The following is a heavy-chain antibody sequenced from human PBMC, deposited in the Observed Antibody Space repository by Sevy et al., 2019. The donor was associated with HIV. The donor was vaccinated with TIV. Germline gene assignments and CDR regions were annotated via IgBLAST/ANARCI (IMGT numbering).Heavy chain of an antibody. CDR1: GFAFSSYG. CDR2: ISYDGSNK. Sequence: GGSLRLSCAASGFAFSSYGMHWVRQAPGKGLEWVAVISYDGSNKYYVDSVKGRFTISRDNSKNTLYLQMNSLRAEDTAVYYCARAYYDFWSGYFYDAFDIWGQGTMVTVSS. J-gene: IGHJ3*02. CDR3: ARAYYDFWSGYFYDAFDI. V-gene: IGHV3-30*03. D-gene: IGHD3-3*01.